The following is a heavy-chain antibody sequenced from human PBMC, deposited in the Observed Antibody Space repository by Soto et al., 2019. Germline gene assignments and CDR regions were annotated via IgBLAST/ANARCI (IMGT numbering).Heavy chain of an antibody. CDR2: IFWDDDK. Sequence: QITLKESGPMLVNPTQTLTLTCTFSGFSLSTSGVGVGWIRQPPGKALEWLALIFWDDDKRYSPSLKSRLTITKGTSKNQVVLTMTNMDPVDTATYYCAHSPPYDILTGSLNYFDYWGQGTLVTVSS. V-gene: IGHV2-5*02. CDR3: AHSPPYDILTGSLNYFDY. J-gene: IGHJ4*02. CDR1: GFSLSTSGVG. D-gene: IGHD3-9*01.